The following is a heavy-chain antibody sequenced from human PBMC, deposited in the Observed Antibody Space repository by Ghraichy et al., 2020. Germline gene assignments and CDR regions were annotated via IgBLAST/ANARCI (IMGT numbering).Heavy chain of an antibody. D-gene: IGHD2-21*02. J-gene: IGHJ6*02. V-gene: IGHV3-23*01. CDR3: AKRLAVTSGMDV. CDR1: GFTFSSYA. Sequence: GGSLRLSCAASGFTFSSYAMSWVRQAPGKGLEWVSIISSSGGNTYYADSVKGRFTISRDNSKNTLYLQMNSLRAEDTAIYYCAKRLAVTSGMDVWGRGTTVTVSS. CDR2: ISSSGGNT.